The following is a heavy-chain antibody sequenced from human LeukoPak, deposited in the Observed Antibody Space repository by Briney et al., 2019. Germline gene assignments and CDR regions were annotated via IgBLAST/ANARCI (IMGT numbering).Heavy chain of an antibody. CDR2: INHSGST. Sequence: PSETLSLTRAVYGGSFSGYYWSWIRQPPGKGLEWIGEINHSGSTNYNPSLKSRVTISVDTSKNQFSLKLSSVTAADTAVYYCARGGPIAAAPKSFDYWGQGTLVTVSS. D-gene: IGHD6-13*01. J-gene: IGHJ4*02. V-gene: IGHV4-34*01. CDR1: GGSFSGYY. CDR3: ARGGPIAAAPKSFDY.